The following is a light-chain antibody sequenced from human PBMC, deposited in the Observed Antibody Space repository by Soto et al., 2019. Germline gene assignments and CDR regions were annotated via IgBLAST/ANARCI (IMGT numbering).Light chain of an antibody. J-gene: IGLJ2*01. Sequence: NFMLTQPHAVSESPGKTVTISCTRTGGSIANNYVQWYQQRPGIAPRTVIYEDNHRPSGVPDRFSGSIGSSSNSAFLTISGLKAEDEADYYCQSFDSSNVVFGGGTKLTVL. V-gene: IGLV6-57*04. CDR1: GGSIANNY. CDR3: QSFDSSNVV. CDR2: EDN.